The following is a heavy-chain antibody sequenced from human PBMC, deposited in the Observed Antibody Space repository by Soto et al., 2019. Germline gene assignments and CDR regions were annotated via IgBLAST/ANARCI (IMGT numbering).Heavy chain of an antibody. J-gene: IGHJ4*02. CDR1: GGSISSGGYY. CDR3: AREGDSSGYSGAFDY. V-gene: IGHV4-31*03. CDR2: IYYSGST. D-gene: IGHD3-22*01. Sequence: QVQLQESGPGLVKPSQTLSLTCTVSGGSISSGGYYWSWIRQHPGKGLEWMGYIYYSGSTYYNPSLKSRVTISVDTSKNQFSLKLSSVTAADTAVYYCAREGDSSGYSGAFDYWGQGTLVTVSS.